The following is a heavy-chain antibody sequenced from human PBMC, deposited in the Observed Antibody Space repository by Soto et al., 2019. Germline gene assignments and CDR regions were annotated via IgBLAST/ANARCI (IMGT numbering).Heavy chain of an antibody. V-gene: IGHV1-69*01. J-gene: IGHJ4*02. CDR3: GRVGGGRGGSCYPDY. CDR2: IIPIFVTA. CDR1: GGTFSSYA. Sequence: QVQLVQSGAEVKKPGSSVKVSCKASGGTFSSYAISWVRQAPGQGLEWMGGIIPIFVTANYAQKFQGRVTITADESTSIADMVLGSMRSAYTAVYYCGRVGGGRGGSCYPDYWGQGTLVTVSS. D-gene: IGHD2-15*01.